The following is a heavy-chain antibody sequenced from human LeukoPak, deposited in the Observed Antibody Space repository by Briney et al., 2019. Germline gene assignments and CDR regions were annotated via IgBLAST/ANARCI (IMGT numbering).Heavy chain of an antibody. CDR1: GFTFSSYA. CDR3: ARDRYGDYAIDY. V-gene: IGHV3-23*01. Sequence: GGSLRLSCAASGFTFSSYAMSWVRQAPGKGLEWVSAISGSGGSTYYADSVKGRFTISRDNSKNTLYLQMNSLRAEDTAVYYCARDRYGDYAIDYWGQGTLVTVSS. J-gene: IGHJ4*02. CDR2: ISGSGGST. D-gene: IGHD4-17*01.